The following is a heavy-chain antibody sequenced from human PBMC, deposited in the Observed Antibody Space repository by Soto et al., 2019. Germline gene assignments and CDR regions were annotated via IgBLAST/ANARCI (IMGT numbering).Heavy chain of an antibody. CDR1: GFLFDNHA. V-gene: IGHV3-9*01. D-gene: IGHD2-21*01. Sequence: GGSLRLACTASGFLFDNHAMHWVRQAPGKGLEWVAGVTWNSVATGYADSVKGRFTISRDNAKNSLYLQMNSLSAEDTAVYFCVKEGLLKYFDFWGRGTVVTVSS. CDR2: VTWNSVAT. J-gene: IGHJ2*01. CDR3: VKEGLLKYFDF.